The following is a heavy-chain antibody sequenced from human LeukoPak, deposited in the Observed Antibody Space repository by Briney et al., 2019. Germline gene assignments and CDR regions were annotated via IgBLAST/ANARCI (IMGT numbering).Heavy chain of an antibody. D-gene: IGHD3-22*01. J-gene: IGHJ4*02. CDR2: LSRSGGST. CDR1: GFTFSSYA. Sequence: GGSLRLSCAATGFTFSSYAMSWVRQAPGRGLEWVSALSRSGGSTYYADSVKGRFTISRDNSKNTLYLQMNSLRAEDTAVYYCAKDRAAYYYDSSGYYWGQGTLVTVSS. V-gene: IGHV3-23*01. CDR3: AKDRAAYYYDSSGYY.